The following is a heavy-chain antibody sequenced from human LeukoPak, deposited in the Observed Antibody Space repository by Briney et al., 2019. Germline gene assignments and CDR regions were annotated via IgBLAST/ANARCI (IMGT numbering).Heavy chain of an antibody. D-gene: IGHD3-10*01. V-gene: IGHV3-11*04. CDR2: ISTSGSTI. CDR3: ARDHTYYASGRPWGA. J-gene: IGHJ5*02. CDR1: GFTFSDYY. Sequence: RAGSLRLSCAASGFTFSDYYMSWMRQAPGKGLEWVSYISTSGSTIYYADSVKGRFTISRDNAKNSLYLQMNSLRAEDTAVYYCARDHTYYASGRPWGAWGQGTQVTDPS.